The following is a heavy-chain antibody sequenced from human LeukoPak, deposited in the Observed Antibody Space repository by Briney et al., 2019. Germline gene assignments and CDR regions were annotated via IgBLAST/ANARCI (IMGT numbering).Heavy chain of an antibody. J-gene: IGHJ4*02. CDR2: IYSGGST. V-gene: IGHV3-53*01. CDR1: GFTFSSNY. Sequence: GGSLRLSCAASGFTFSSNYMSWVRQAPGKGLEWVSVIYSGGSTYYADSVKGRFTISRDNSKNTLYLQMNSLRAEDTAVYYCARGYGGIPFFDYWGQGTLVTVSS. CDR3: ARGYGGIPFFDY. D-gene: IGHD4-23*01.